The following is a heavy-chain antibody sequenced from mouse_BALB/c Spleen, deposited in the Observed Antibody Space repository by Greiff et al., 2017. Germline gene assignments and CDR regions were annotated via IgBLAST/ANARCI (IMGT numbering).Heavy chain of an antibody. Sequence: EVQRVESGGGLVKPGGSLKLSCAASGFTFSSYAMSWVRQTPEKRLEWVATISSGGSYTYYPDSVKGRFTISRDNAKNTLYLQMSSLRSEDTAMYYCARIYYDGREDAMDYWGQGTSVTVSS. D-gene: IGHD1-1*01. V-gene: IGHV5-9-3*01. CDR1: GFTFSSYA. J-gene: IGHJ4*01. CDR2: ISSGGSYT. CDR3: ARIYYDGREDAMDY.